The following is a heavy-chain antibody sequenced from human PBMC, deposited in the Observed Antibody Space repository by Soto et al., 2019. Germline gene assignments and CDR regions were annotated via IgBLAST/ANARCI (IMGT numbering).Heavy chain of an antibody. CDR2: IYYDGSNR. CDR3: ARVFCTNGVCYYFFDY. CDR1: GFTFGTYA. Sequence: GVSLRLSCAASGFTFGTYAMHWVRQAPGKGLEWVAVIYYDGSNRYYGDAVKGRFTISRDNSKSTLYLQMSSLRAEDTAVYYCARVFCTNGVCYYFFDYWGHGTLVTVSS. J-gene: IGHJ4*01. D-gene: IGHD2-8*01. V-gene: IGHV3-33*01.